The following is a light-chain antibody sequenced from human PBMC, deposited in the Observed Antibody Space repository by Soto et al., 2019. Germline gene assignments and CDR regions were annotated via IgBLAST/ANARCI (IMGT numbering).Light chain of an antibody. V-gene: IGLV2-14*03. CDR1: SSDVGSTFNY. CDR3: SAYSTGSTPVL. CDR2: DVN. Sequence: QSALTQPASVSGSPGQSITISCTGTSSDVGSTFNYVSWYQHHPGKAPRLIMSDVNHRPSGVSDRFSGSKSGTTASLTISGIQDEEEAHYFCSAYSTGSTPVLFGGGTKLTVL. J-gene: IGLJ3*02.